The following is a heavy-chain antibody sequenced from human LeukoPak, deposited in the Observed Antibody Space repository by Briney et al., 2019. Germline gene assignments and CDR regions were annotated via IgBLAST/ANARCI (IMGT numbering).Heavy chain of an antibody. CDR1: GGSISRYY. D-gene: IGHD3-10*01. V-gene: IGHV4-59*08. Sequence: PSGTLSLTCTVSGGSISRYYWNWIRQPPGKGLEWIGYIYYSGSTNYNPSLKSRVTISVDTSKNQFSLKLSSVTAADTAVYYCARLSPWVRGVYYGMDVWGQGTRSPSP. CDR3: ARLSPWVRGVYYGMDV. CDR2: IYYSGST. J-gene: IGHJ6*02.